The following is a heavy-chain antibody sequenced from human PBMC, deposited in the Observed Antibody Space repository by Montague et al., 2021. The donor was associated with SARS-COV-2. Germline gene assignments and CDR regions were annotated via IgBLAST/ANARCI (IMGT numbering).Heavy chain of an antibody. J-gene: IGHJ4*02. CDR2: IFHSGHT. CDR3: ARQPYLASAYYFDY. Sequence: SETLSLTCSVSGASITTYYWSWIRQAPGKGLEWIAYIFHSGHTNYSPSLRSRVAISIDTSRDQFSLSLTSITAADTAVYYCARQPYLASAYYFDYWGLGTLVTVFS. D-gene: IGHD3-10*01. V-gene: IGHV4-59*01. CDR1: GASITTYY.